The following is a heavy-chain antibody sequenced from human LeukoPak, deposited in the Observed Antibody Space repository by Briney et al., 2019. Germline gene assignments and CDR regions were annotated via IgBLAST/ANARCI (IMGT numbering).Heavy chain of an antibody. CDR3: ARCDFWSGYSTIGGFDY. V-gene: IGHV3-30*03. Sequence: GGSLRLSCAASGFTVSSNYMSWVRQAPGKGLEWVAVISYDGSDKYYADSVKGRFTISRDNSKNTLYLQMNSLRPGDTAVYYCARCDFWSGYSTIGGFDYWGQGTLVTVSS. J-gene: IGHJ4*02. CDR2: ISYDGSDK. D-gene: IGHD3-3*01. CDR1: GFTVSSNY.